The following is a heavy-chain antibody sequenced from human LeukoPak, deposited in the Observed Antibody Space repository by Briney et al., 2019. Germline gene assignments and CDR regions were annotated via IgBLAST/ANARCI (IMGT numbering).Heavy chain of an antibody. V-gene: IGHV4-39*07. CDR1: GGSISSSSYY. CDR3: AREGITMVRGVIIPDYYFDY. J-gene: IGHJ4*02. Sequence: SETLSLTCTVSGGSISSSSYYWGWIRQPPGKGLEWIGSIYYSGSTYYNPSLKSRVTISVDTSKNQFSLKLSSVTAADTAVYYCAREGITMVRGVIIPDYYFDYWGQGTLVTVSS. CDR2: IYYSGST. D-gene: IGHD3-10*01.